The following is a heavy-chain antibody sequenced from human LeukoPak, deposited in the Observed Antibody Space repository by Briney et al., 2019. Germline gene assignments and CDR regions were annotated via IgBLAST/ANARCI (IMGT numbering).Heavy chain of an antibody. J-gene: IGHJ5*02. Sequence: GGSLRLSCAASGITFGNNWMHWGRPGPREGLVWISRNNSDGGGAIYAHSVKGRFTVSRDDAKNTLYLQMNSLRDEDTSVYYCARDVPHNWFDTWGQGTLVTVSS. CDR1: GITFGNNW. CDR2: NNSDGGGA. CDR3: ARDVPHNWFDT. V-gene: IGHV3-74*01.